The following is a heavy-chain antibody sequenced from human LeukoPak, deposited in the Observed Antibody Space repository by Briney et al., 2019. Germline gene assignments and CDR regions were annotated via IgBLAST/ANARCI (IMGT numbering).Heavy chain of an antibody. D-gene: IGHD3-22*01. CDR3: ARHVDDSSGYPGEDFQH. Sequence: GASMQTSTKASGSSFTSYWICWGRQMPGKGLEWRGRIDHSDSYTNYSPSLQGHVTISADKSISTSSLQWSSLTASDTALYYCARHVDDSSGYPGEDFQHWGEGALLTVSP. J-gene: IGHJ1*01. V-gene: IGHV5-10-1*01. CDR2: IDHSDSYT. CDR1: GSSFTSYW.